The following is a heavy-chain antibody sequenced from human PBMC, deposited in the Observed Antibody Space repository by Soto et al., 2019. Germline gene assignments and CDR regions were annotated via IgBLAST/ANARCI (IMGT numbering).Heavy chain of an antibody. J-gene: IGHJ4*02. D-gene: IGHD3-9*01. CDR3: ARGRGSSSVLRYFDWPGYYFDY. CDR1: GGTFSSYA. CDR2: IIPIFGTA. V-gene: IGHV1-69*13. Sequence: VKVSCKASGGTFSSYAISWVRQAPGQGLEWMGGIIPIFGTANYAQKFQGRVTITADESTSTAYMELSSLRSEDTAVYYCARGRGSSSVLRYFDWPGYYFDYWGQGTLVTVSS.